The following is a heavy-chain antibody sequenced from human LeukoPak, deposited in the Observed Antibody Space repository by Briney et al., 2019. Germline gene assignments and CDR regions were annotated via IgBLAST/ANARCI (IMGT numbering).Heavy chain of an antibody. CDR2: ISGSGGST. V-gene: IGHV3-23*01. D-gene: IGHD3-10*01. CDR1: RFTFSSYA. Sequence: GGSLRLSCAASRFTFSSYAMSWFRRAPGKGLGWVSAISGSGGSTYYADSVKGRFTISRDNSKNTLYLQMNSLRAEDTAVYYCAKDPGLLWFGELSAVNWFDPWGQGTLVTVSS. J-gene: IGHJ5*02. CDR3: AKDPGLLWFGELSAVNWFDP.